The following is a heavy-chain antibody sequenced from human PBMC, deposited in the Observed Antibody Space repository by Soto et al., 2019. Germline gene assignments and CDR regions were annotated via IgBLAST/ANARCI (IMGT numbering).Heavy chain of an antibody. V-gene: IGHV3-33*01. J-gene: IGHJ6*02. Sequence: QVQLVESGGDVVQPGRSLRLSCEVSGFTFGDFGIHWVRQAPGKGLEWVTVIWADGTNKYYADSVKGRFTVSRDNSKNTLYMQMHSTRVKDTAVYYCARDLVTLAAMDVWGPGTTVLVSS. CDR3: ARDLVTLAAMDV. CDR1: GFTFGDFG. D-gene: IGHD3-16*01. CDR2: IWADGTNK.